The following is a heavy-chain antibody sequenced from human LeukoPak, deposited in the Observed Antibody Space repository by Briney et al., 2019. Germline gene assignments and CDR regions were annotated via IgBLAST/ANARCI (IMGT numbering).Heavy chain of an antibody. J-gene: IGHJ4*02. Sequence: GGSLRLSCAASGFTFSSYSMNWVRQAPGKGLEWVSYISSSSSTIYYADSVKGRFTISRDNAKNSLYLQMNSLRAEDTAVYYCARRRFFPDYWGQGTLVTVSS. CDR3: ARRRFFPDY. V-gene: IGHV3-48*01. CDR1: GFTFSSYS. D-gene: IGHD3-3*01. CDR2: ISSSSSTI.